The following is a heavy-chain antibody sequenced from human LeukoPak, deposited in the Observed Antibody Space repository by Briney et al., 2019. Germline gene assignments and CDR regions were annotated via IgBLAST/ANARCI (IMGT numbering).Heavy chain of an antibody. CDR1: GFTFSNAW. D-gene: IGHD5-18*01. J-gene: IGHJ4*02. CDR2: IKSKTDGGTT. Sequence: GGSLRLSCAASGFTFSNAWMSWVRQAPGKGLEWVGRIKSKTDGGTTDYAAPVKGRFTISRDDSKNALYLQMNSLKTEDTAVYYCTTDKGYGWPFDYWGQGTLVTVSS. V-gene: IGHV3-15*01. CDR3: TTDKGYGWPFDY.